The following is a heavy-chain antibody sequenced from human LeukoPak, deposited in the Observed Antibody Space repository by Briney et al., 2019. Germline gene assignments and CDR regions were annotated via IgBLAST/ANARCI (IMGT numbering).Heavy chain of an antibody. CDR3: ARGSHWFDP. V-gene: IGHV4-61*02. CDR2: IHTSGST. J-gene: IGHJ5*02. CDR1: GGSISSGSYY. Sequence: SETLSLTCTVSGGSISSGSYYWSWIRQPAGKGLEWIGRIHTSGSTNYNPSLKSRVTISVDTSKNQFSLKLSSVTAADTAVYYCARGSHWFDPWGQGTLVTVSS.